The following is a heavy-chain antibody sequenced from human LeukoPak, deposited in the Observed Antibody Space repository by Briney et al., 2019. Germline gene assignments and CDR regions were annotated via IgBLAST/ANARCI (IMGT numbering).Heavy chain of an antibody. Sequence: GGSLRLSCAASGFTFSTYGMHWVRQAPDKGLEWVAFIRYDGSNKYYADSVKGRLTISRDNSKNTLYLQMNSLRAEDTAVYYCAKAPGVQLWFFDYWGQGTLVTVSS. V-gene: IGHV3-30*02. CDR1: GFTFSTYG. CDR3: AKAPGVQLWFFDY. CDR2: IRYDGSNK. D-gene: IGHD5-18*01. J-gene: IGHJ4*02.